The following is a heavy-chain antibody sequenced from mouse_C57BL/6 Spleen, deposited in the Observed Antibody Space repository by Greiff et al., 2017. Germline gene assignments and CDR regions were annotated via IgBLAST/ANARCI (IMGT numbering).Heavy chain of an antibody. D-gene: IGHD2-13*01. CDR1: GYTFTSYW. V-gene: IGHV1-64*01. Sequence: VQLQQPGAELVKPGASVKLSCKASGYTFTSYWMHWVKQRPGQGLEWIGMIHPNSGSTNYNEKFKSKATLTVDKSSSTAYMQHSSLTSEDSAVYYFAGSGYGDLGYWGQGTTLTVSS. J-gene: IGHJ2*01. CDR2: IHPNSGST. CDR3: AGSGYGDLGY.